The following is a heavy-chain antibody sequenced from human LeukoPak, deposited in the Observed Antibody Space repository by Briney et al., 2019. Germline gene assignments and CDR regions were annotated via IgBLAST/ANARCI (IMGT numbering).Heavy chain of an antibody. CDR1: GFTFSDHY. Sequence: SGGSLRLSCAASGFTFSDHYMDWVRQAPGKGLEWVGRIRNKANSYTTEYAASVKGRFTISRDDSKNSLFLQMNSLKTEDTAVYYCARVGYSYGSYYFDYWGQGTLVTVSS. CDR2: IRNKANSYTT. J-gene: IGHJ4*02. D-gene: IGHD5-18*01. CDR3: ARVGYSYGSYYFDY. V-gene: IGHV3-72*01.